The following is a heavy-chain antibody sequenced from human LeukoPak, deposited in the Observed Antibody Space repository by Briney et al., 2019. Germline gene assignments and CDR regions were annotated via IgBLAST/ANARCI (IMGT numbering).Heavy chain of an antibody. CDR2: ISDDGNIK. CDR3: ARGAGYNYPYYFDY. J-gene: IGHJ4*02. CDR1: GLIFSRDG. D-gene: IGHD5-24*01. Sequence: GGSLRLSCAASGLIFSRDGMHWVRQAPGKGLEWVAVISDDGNIKYYADSVKGRFTISRDNSKNTLYLQMNSLRAEDTAVYYCARGAGYNYPYYFDYWGQGTLVTVSS. V-gene: IGHV3-30*03.